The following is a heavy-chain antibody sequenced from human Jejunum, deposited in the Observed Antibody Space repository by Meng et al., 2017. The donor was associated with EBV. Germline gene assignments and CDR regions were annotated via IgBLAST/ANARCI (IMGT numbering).Heavy chain of an antibody. V-gene: IGHV1-2*06. CDR1: ASTFAGYD. CDR3: AREGLVGDLRYFDL. D-gene: IGHD3-16*01. CDR2: INPNSGGA. Sequence: VRCGAEVRRLGAQVKCPTKASASTFAGYDMNWVRQAPGQGLEWMGRINPNSGGANYAQKFQGRVTMTRETSISTAYMELSRLRSDDTAVYYCAREGLVGDLRYFDLWGRGTLVTVSS. J-gene: IGHJ2*01.